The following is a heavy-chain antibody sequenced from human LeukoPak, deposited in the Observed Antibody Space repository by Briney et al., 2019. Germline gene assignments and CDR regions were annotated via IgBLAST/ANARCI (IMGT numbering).Heavy chain of an antibody. CDR1: GGSFSGYD. V-gene: IGHV4-34*01. CDR2: INHSGST. Sequence: SETLSLTCAVYGGSFSGYDWSWIRQPPGKGLEWIGEINHSGSTNYNPSLKSRVTISVDTSKNQFSLKLTSVTAADTAVYYCARGGRSRGPFDYWGQGTLVTVSS. CDR3: ARGGRSRGPFDY. D-gene: IGHD6-13*01. J-gene: IGHJ4*02.